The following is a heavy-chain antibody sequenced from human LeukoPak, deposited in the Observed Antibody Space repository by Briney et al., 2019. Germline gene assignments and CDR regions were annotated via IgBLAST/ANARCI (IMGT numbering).Heavy chain of an antibody. CDR2: ISSSGSTI. J-gene: IGHJ6*04. Sequence: PGGSLRLSCAAPGFTFSSYEMNWVRQAPGKGLEWVSYISSSGSTIYYADSVKGRFTISRDNAKNSLYLQMNSLRAEDTAVYYCAREDIVVVPGDYGMDVWGKGTTVTVSS. CDR1: GFTFSSYE. D-gene: IGHD2-2*01. V-gene: IGHV3-48*03. CDR3: AREDIVVVPGDYGMDV.